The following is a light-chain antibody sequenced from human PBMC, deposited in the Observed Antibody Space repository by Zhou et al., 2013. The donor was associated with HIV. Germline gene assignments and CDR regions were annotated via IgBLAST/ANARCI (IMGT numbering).Light chain of an antibody. J-gene: IGKJ1*01. V-gene: IGKV2-28*01. CDR2: LGS. CDR1: QSLLHSNGYNY. CDR3: MQGLQTPWA. Sequence: DIVMTQSPLSLSVTPGEPASISCRSSQSLLHSNGYNYLDWYLQKPGQSPQLLIYLGSNRASGVPDRFSGSASATNFTLKISKVEAEDVGLYYCMQGLQTPWAFGQGTKVEIK.